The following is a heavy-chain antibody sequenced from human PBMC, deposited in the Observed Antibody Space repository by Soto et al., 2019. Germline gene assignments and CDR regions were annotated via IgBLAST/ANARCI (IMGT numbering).Heavy chain of an antibody. Sequence: SVKVSCKASGGTFSSYAISWVRQAPGQGLEWMGGIIPIFGTANYAQKFQGRVTITAGESTSTAYMELSSLRSEDTAVYYCARGTLYYYDSSGYPPFDIWGQGTMVTVSS. D-gene: IGHD3-22*01. CDR1: GGTFSSYA. J-gene: IGHJ3*02. V-gene: IGHV1-69*13. CDR2: IIPIFGTA. CDR3: ARGTLYYYDSSGYPPFDI.